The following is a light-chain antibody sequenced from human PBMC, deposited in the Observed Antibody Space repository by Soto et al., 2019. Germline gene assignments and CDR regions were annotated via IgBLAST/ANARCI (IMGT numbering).Light chain of an antibody. Sequence: QSVLMQPPSVSAAPGQKVTISCSGSSSNIGHNYVFWYQQFPGTAPKLLISDNDKRPSGIPDRFSGSRSGTSATLGITGLQTEDEADYYCATWDTGLSAGVFGTGTKLTVL. CDR2: DND. CDR1: SSNIGHNY. V-gene: IGLV1-51*01. CDR3: ATWDTGLSAGV. J-gene: IGLJ1*01.